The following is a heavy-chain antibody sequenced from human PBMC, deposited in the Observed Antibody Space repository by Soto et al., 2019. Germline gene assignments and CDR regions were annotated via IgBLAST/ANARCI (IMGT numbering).Heavy chain of an antibody. J-gene: IGHJ4*02. CDR2: ISGSGGST. Sequence: EVQLLESGGGLVQPGGSLRLSCAASGFTFSSYAMSWVRQAPGKGLEWVSAISGSGGSTFYADSVKGRFTISRDNSKSTVFLQMTNLRAEDTALYYCTTVRHCSPDACPAAEWGQGTLITVSS. CDR1: GFTFSSYA. CDR3: TTVRHCSPDACPAAE. D-gene: IGHD2-15*01. V-gene: IGHV3-23*01.